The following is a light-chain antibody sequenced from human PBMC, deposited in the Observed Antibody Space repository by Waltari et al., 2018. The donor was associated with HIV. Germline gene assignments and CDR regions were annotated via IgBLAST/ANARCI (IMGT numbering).Light chain of an antibody. Sequence: QSVLTQPPSASGTPGQRVTISCSGSSSNLGRNYVHWYQQLPGTTPKLLIYRNNQRPSGVPDRFSGSKSGTSASLAISGLRSEHEADYYCAAWDDSLRGVVFGGGTKLTVL. CDR2: RNN. CDR1: SSNLGRNY. V-gene: IGLV1-47*01. J-gene: IGLJ2*01. CDR3: AAWDDSLRGVV.